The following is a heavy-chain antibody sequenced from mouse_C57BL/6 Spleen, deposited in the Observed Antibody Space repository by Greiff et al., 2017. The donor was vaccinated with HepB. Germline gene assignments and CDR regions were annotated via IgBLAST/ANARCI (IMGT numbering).Heavy chain of an antibody. V-gene: IGHV1-61*01. Sequence: QVQLKQPGAELVRPGSSVKLSCKASGYTFTSYWMDWVKQRPGQGLEWIGNIYPSDSETHYNQKFKDKATLTVDKSSSTAYMQLSSLTSEDSAVYYCASPYYYGSSYWYFDVWGTGTTVTVSS. J-gene: IGHJ1*03. CDR2: IYPSDSET. D-gene: IGHD1-1*01. CDR1: GYTFTSYW. CDR3: ASPYYYGSSYWYFDV.